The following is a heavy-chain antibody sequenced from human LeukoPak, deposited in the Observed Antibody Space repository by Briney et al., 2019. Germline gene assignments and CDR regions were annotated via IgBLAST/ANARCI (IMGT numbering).Heavy chain of an antibody. V-gene: IGHV4-39*01. J-gene: IGHJ4*02. Sequence: SETLSLTCTVSGGSISSSSYYWGWIRQPPGKGLEWIGSISSSGSTRYNPSLKSRVTISVDTSNNQFSLRLSSVTAADTAVYYCARSLVRDGTYGYYFDYWGQGTLVTVSS. CDR2: ISSSGST. CDR3: ARSLVRDGTYGYYFDY. CDR1: GGSISSSSYY. D-gene: IGHD1-26*01.